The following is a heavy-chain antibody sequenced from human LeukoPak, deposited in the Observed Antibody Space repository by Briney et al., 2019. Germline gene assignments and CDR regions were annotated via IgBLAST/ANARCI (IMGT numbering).Heavy chain of an antibody. CDR2: IDSTGAYT. CDR3: ARGSTYYDSSGQVPFDY. CDR1: GFIFSNYA. Sequence: GGSLRLSCAASGFIFSNYAMSWVRQAPGKGLEWVSAIDSTGAYTWYADSVKGRFTISKDSSKTILYLQMNSLRAEDAAVYFCARGSTYYDSSGQVPFDYWGQGTLVTVSS. J-gene: IGHJ4*02. D-gene: IGHD3-22*01. V-gene: IGHV3-23*01.